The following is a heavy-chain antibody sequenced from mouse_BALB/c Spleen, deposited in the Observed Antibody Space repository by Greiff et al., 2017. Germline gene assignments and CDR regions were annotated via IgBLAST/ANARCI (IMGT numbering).Heavy chain of an antibody. CDR1: GFTFSSFG. D-gene: IGHD4-1*01. J-gene: IGHJ2*01. Sequence: EVQGVESGGGLVQPGGSRKLSCAASGFTFSSFGMHWVRQAPEKGLEWVAYISSGSSTIYYADTVKGRFTISRDNPKNTLFLQMTSLRSEDTAMYYCARRATGYFDYWGQGTTLTVSS. CDR2: ISSGSSTI. V-gene: IGHV5-17*02. CDR3: ARRATGYFDY.